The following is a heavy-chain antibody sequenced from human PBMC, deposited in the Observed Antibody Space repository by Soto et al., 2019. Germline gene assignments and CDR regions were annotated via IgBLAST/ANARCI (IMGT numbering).Heavy chain of an antibody. Sequence: QVQLVESGGGVAQPGRSLRLSCAASGFTFSSYAMHWVRQAPGKGLEWVALISYDGSNKYYVDSVKGRFTISRDNSKNTLDLQMNSLRAEDTAVYYCARGTYYYDSRGGAFDIWGQGTMVTVSS. V-gene: IGHV3-30-3*01. J-gene: IGHJ3*02. D-gene: IGHD3-22*01. CDR3: ARGTYYYDSRGGAFDI. CDR1: GFTFSSYA. CDR2: ISYDGSNK.